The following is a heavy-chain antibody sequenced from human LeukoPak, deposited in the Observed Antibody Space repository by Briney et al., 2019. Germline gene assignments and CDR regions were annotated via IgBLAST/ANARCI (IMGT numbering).Heavy chain of an antibody. D-gene: IGHD6-13*01. CDR3: ARSIRFNDLGAAAGTGEGY. Sequence: APVKVSCKASGYTFTSYAMNWVRQAPGQGLEWMGWINTNTGNPTYAQGFTGRFVFSLDTSVSTAYLQISSLKAEDTAVYYCARSIRFNDLGAAAGTGEGYWGQGTLVTVSS. CDR1: GYTFTSYA. J-gene: IGHJ4*02. V-gene: IGHV7-4-1*02. CDR2: INTNTGNP.